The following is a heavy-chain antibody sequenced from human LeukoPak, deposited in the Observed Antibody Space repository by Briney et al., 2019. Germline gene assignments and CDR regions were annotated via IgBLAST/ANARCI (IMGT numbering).Heavy chain of an antibody. Sequence: GGSLRLSCAASGFTFSGYWMHWVRQAPGKGLEWVAVISYDGSNKYYADSVKGRFTISRDNSKNTLYLQMNSLRAEDTAVYYCARCFSSSWSNFDYWGQGTLVTVSS. CDR1: GFTFSGYW. D-gene: IGHD6-13*01. V-gene: IGHV3-30-3*01. CDR3: ARCFSSSWSNFDY. CDR2: ISYDGSNK. J-gene: IGHJ4*02.